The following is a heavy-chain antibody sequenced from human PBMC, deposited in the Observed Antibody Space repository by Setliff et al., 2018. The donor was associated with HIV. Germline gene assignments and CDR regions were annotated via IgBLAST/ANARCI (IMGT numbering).Heavy chain of an antibody. J-gene: IGHJ2*01. Sequence: TLSLTCTVSGGSITSGSYSWTWIRQPAGKGLEWIGHVASSGNIDYNPSLKSRVTISADTSKNQFSLKLTSVTTADTATYYCSRGPPFDRWGRGTLVTVSS. CDR1: GGSITSGSYS. CDR3: SRGPPFDR. CDR2: VASSGNI. V-gene: IGHV4-61*09.